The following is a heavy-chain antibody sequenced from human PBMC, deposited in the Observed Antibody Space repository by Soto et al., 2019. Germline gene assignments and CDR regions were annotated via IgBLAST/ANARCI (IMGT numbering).Heavy chain of an antibody. V-gene: IGHV3-48*02. Sequence: ESGGGLVQPGGSLRLSCAASGFTFSSYSMNWVRQAPGKGLEWVSYISSSSSTIYYADSVKGRFTTSRDNAKNSLYLQMNSLRDEDTAVYYCAREDCSSTSCYIDYYYGMDVWGQGTTVTVSS. CDR1: GFTFSSYS. CDR3: AREDCSSTSCYIDYYYGMDV. J-gene: IGHJ6*02. D-gene: IGHD2-2*02. CDR2: ISSSSSTI.